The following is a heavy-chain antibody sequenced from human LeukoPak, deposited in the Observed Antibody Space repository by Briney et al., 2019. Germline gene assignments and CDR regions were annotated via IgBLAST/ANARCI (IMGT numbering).Heavy chain of an antibody. CDR1: GFTFSSYA. J-gene: IGHJ4*02. V-gene: IGHV3-30-3*01. Sequence: PGGSLRLSCAASGFTFSSYAMHWVRQAPGKGLEWVAVISYDGSNKYYADSVKGRFTISGDNSKNTLYLQMNSLRAEDTAVYYCARGLRGIAVAGPFDYWGQGTLVTVSS. CDR3: ARGLRGIAVAGPFDY. D-gene: IGHD6-19*01. CDR2: ISYDGSNK.